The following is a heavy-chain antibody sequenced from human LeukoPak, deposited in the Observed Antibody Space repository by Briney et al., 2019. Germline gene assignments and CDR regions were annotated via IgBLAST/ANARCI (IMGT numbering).Heavy chain of an antibody. J-gene: IGHJ4*02. CDR2: ISTYNGNT. CDR1: GYTFTSYV. Sequence: ASVKVSCKASGYTFTSYVINWVRQAPGQGLEWMGWISTYNGNTNYAQELQGRVTMTTNTSTTTAYTELRSLRSDDTAMYYCAREGPYGDYSDYWGQGTLVTVSS. D-gene: IGHD4-17*01. V-gene: IGHV1-18*01. CDR3: AREGPYGDYSDY.